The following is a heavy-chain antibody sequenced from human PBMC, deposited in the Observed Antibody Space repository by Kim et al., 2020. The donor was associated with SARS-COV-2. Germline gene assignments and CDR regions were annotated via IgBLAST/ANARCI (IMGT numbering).Heavy chain of an antibody. D-gene: IGHD3-3*01. CDR1: GFTFSRFA. V-gene: IGHV3-23*01. J-gene: IGHJ6*02. CDR2: ISGSTGKT. Sequence: GGSLRLSCAASGFTFSRFAMSWVRQAPGKGLEWVSTISGSTGKTFYADSLKGRFIISRDNSKNTLFLQMKILTAEDTATYYCAKARPEITIFGVVRTSGDYYYGMDVWGQGTTVTVSS. CDR3: AKARPEITIFGVVRTSGDYYYGMDV.